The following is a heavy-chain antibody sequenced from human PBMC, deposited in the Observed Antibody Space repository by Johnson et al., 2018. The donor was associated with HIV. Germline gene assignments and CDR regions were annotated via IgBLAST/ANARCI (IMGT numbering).Heavy chain of an antibody. CDR1: GFTFSSYA. V-gene: IGHV3-30*14. D-gene: IGHD3-22*01. CDR2: ISYDGSNK. CDR3: AKDVGNYWPDAFDV. J-gene: IGHJ3*01. Sequence: QVQLVESGGGVVQSGRSLRLSCAASGFTFSSYAMHWVRQAPGKGLEWVAVISYDGSNKYYADSVNDRFTISRDNSKNTLYLQMNSLRAEDTAVYYCAKDVGNYWPDAFDVWGQGTMVTVSS.